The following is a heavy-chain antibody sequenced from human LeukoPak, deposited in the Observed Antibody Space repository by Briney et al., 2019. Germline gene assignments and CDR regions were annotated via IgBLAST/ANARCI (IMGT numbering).Heavy chain of an antibody. D-gene: IGHD4-17*01. CDR1: GFTFISYR. CDR3: ARDYGDYRGGYFDY. J-gene: IGHJ4*02. CDR2: ISSSSYTI. V-gene: IGHV3-48*01. Sequence: GGSLRLSCAASGFTFISYRMNWVRQAPGKGLEWVSYISSSSYTIYYADSVKGRFTISRDNAKNSLYLQMNSLRAEDTAVYYCARDYGDYRGGYFDYWGQGTLVTVSS.